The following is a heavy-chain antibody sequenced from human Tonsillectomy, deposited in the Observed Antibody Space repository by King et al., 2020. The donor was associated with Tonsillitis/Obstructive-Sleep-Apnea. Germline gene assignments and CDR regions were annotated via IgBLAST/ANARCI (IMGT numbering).Heavy chain of an antibody. D-gene: IGHD2/OR15-2a*01. CDR2: IRSKTDGGTT. V-gene: IGHV3-15*01. CDR1: GFTFSNAW. CDR3: ITVIVANWFDP. J-gene: IGHJ5*02. Sequence: VQLVESGGGLVKPGGSLRLSCAASGFTFSNAWMSWVRQAPGKGLEWVGRIRSKTDGGTTDYAEPVKGRCTILRDDSKNTLYLQMNSLKTEDTAVYYCITVIVANWFDPWGQGTLVTVSS.